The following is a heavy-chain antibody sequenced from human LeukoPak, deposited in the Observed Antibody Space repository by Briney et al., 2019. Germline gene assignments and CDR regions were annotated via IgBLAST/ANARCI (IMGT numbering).Heavy chain of an antibody. CDR2: INPSGGST. CDR1: GYTFTSYY. D-gene: IGHD3-22*01. V-gene: IGHV1-46*01. J-gene: IGHJ4*02. Sequence: ASVKVSCKASGYTFTSYYMHWVRQAPGQGLEWMGIINPSGGSTSYAQKFQGRVTMTRDTFTSTVYMELSSLRSEDTAMYYCARGMRSGNYYDSSGYYSADYWGQGTLVTVSS. CDR3: ARGMRSGNYYDSSGYYSADY.